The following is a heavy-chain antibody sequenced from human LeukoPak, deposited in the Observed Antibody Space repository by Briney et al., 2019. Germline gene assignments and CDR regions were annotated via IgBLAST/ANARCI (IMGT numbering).Heavy chain of an antibody. CDR3: EKDYNWNLFHY. V-gene: IGHV3-64D*09. Sequence: GGSLRLSCSASGFIFSSYAMHWVRQAPGKGLEYVSAISSNGGSTYYADSVKGRFTISRDNSKNTLYLQMSSLRAEDTAVYYCEKDYNWNLFHYWGQGTLVTVSS. J-gene: IGHJ4*02. D-gene: IGHD1-20*01. CDR1: GFIFSSYA. CDR2: ISSNGGST.